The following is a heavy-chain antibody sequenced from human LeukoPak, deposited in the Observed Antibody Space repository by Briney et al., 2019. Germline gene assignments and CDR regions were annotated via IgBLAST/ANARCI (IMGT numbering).Heavy chain of an antibody. J-gene: IGHJ3*02. CDR3: ARGSGYNFGSQYYAFDI. CDR1: GFSFSSLA. Sequence: LAGGSLRLSCAASGFSFSSLAMSWVRQTPGKGLEWVSAITGSGGNTYYADSVKGRFTISRDNAKNSLYLQMNSLRAEDTAVYYCARGSGYNFGSQYYAFDIWGQGTMVTVSS. CDR2: ITGSGGNT. V-gene: IGHV3-23*01. D-gene: IGHD5-24*01.